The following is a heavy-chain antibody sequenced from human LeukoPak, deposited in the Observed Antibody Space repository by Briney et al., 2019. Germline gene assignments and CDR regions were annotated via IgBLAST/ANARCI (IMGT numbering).Heavy chain of an antibody. J-gene: IGHJ6*03. CDR2: INHSGGT. D-gene: IGHD2-2*02. CDR3: ARGSRDIVVVPAAILVHYYYYMDV. CDR1: GGSFSGYY. Sequence: SETLSLTCAVYGGSFSGYYWSWIRQPPGKGLEWIGEINHSGGTNYNPSLKSRVTISVDTSKNQFSLKLSSVTAADTAVYYCARGSRDIVVVPAAILVHYYYYMDVWAKGTTVTVSS. V-gene: IGHV4-34*01.